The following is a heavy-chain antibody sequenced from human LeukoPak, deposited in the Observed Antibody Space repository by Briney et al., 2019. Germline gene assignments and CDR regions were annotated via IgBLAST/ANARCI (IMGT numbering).Heavy chain of an antibody. D-gene: IGHD3-3*01. CDR3: ARDPSETIFGVVIAAYAFDI. Sequence: PGGSLRLSCAASGFTFSSYSMNWVRQAPGKGLEWVSSISSSSSYIYCADSVKGRFTISRDNAKNSLYLQMNSLRAEDTAVYYCARDPSETIFGVVIAAYAFDIWSQGTMVTVSS. J-gene: IGHJ3*02. CDR1: GFTFSSYS. CDR2: ISSSSSYI. V-gene: IGHV3-21*01.